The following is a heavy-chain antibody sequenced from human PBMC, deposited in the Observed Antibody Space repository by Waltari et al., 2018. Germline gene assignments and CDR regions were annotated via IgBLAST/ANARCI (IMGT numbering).Heavy chain of an antibody. D-gene: IGHD2-15*01. Sequence: QVQLQESGPGLVKPSETLSLTCTLSGSFYYLSWIRQPPGKGLECLGYASYSGSTYYTPSLQSRVNILVGSSRNQFSLQLSSVTAADTAVYYCATLGARYSNAFDVWGQGTMVTVSS. V-gene: IGHV4-59*08. CDR2: ASYSGST. CDR3: ATLGARYSNAFDV. J-gene: IGHJ3*01. CDR1: GSFYY.